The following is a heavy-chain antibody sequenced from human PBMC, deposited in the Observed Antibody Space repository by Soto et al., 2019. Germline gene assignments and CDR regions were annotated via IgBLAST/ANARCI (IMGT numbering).Heavy chain of an antibody. CDR2: FHYSGST. CDR1: GGSISRRDSY. D-gene: IGHD3-10*01. CDR3: SRGFGSSEFDY. V-gene: IGHV4-39*01. Sequence: SETLSHTWTVSGGSISRRDSYWGWIRQPPGKGLEWIGSFHYSGSTYYNPSLKSRVTISVDTSKNQLSLRVTSVTAADTAVYYCSRGFGSSEFDYRGQRDPVTVS. J-gene: IGHJ4*02.